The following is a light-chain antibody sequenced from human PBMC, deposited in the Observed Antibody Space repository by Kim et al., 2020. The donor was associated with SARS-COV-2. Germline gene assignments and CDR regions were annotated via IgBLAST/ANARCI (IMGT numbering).Light chain of an antibody. CDR1: QSISNW. CDR2: DAS. J-gene: IGKJ1*01. CDR3: QEYNPYSPWT. V-gene: IGKV1-5*01. Sequence: SVGDRVTITCRASQSISNWLAWYQQQAGKAPKLLISDASTLQSGGPSRFSGSGSGTEFTLTISSLQPDDFATYYCQEYNPYSPWTFGQGTKVEIK.